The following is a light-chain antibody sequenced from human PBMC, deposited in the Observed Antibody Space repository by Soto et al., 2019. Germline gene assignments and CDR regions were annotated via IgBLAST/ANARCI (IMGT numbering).Light chain of an antibody. Sequence: EIVLTXSPGTLSLSXXXXXTLSCRASQSVSSNYLAWYQQKPGQTPRLLIYGASSRATGIPDRFSGSGSGTDFTLTISRLEPEDFAVFYCQQYGSSPWTFGQGTKVEIK. CDR3: QQYGSSPWT. J-gene: IGKJ1*01. CDR2: GAS. CDR1: QSVSSNY. V-gene: IGKV3-20*01.